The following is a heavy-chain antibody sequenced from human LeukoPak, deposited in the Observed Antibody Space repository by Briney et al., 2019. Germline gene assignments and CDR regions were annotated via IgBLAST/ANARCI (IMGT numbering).Heavy chain of an antibody. CDR2: IRFDGSNT. CDR3: ARDRIVVVPSPHDAFDI. CDR1: GFTFSSYG. J-gene: IGHJ3*02. Sequence: PGGSLRLSCAASGFTFSSYGMHWVRQSPGKGLEWMAFIRFDGSNTYYADSVKGRFTISRDNSKNTLYLQMNSLRAEDTAVYYCARDRIVVVPSPHDAFDIWGQGTMVTVSS. D-gene: IGHD2-2*01. V-gene: IGHV3-30*02.